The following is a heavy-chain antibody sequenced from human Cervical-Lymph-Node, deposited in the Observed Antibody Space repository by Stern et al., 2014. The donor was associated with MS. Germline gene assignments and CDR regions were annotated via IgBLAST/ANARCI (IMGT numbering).Heavy chain of an antibody. CDR3: ARRGDGYNGADH. D-gene: IGHD5-24*01. CDR2: IYPGDSDT. V-gene: IGHV5-51*03. J-gene: IGHJ4*02. CDR1: GYSFSRYW. Sequence: QLVQSGAEMRKPGESLKISCQVSGYSFSRYWIGWVRQMPGKGLEWMGIIYPGDSDTRYNPSFHGQIPLSSDNSINVAYLQWSSLKASDTATYFCARRGDGYNGADHWGQGTQVIVSS.